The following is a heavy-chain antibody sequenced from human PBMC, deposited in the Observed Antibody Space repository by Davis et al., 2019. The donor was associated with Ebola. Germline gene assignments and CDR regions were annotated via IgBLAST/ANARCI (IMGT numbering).Heavy chain of an antibody. CDR3: AREGPDGGAFGELFPYYYYYYGMDV. CDR1: GFTFSSYA. CDR2: ISYDGSNK. Sequence: PGGSLRLSCAASGFTFSSYAMHWVRQAPGKGLEWVAVISYDGSNKYYADSVKGRFTISRDNSKNTLYLQMNSLRAEDTAVYYCAREGPDGGAFGELFPYYYYYYGMDVWGQGTTATVSS. D-gene: IGHD3-10*01. J-gene: IGHJ6*02. V-gene: IGHV3-30*04.